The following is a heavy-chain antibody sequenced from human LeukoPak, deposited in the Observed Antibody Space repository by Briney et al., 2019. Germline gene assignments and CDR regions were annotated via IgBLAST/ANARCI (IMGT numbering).Heavy chain of an antibody. CDR3: ARDLDGSGSYYY. V-gene: IGHV1-18*01. J-gene: IGHJ4*02. Sequence: ASVKVSCKASGYTFTNYVITWVRQAPGQGLEWMGWISAYNGNTNYAQKLQGRVTMTTDTSTNTAYMELRSLRSDDTAVYYCARDLDGSGSYYYWGQGTLVAVSS. CDR1: GYTFTNYV. D-gene: IGHD3-10*01. CDR2: ISAYNGNT.